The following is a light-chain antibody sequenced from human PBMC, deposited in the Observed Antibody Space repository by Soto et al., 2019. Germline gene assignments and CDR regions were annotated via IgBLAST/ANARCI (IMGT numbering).Light chain of an antibody. CDR1: SSNIGAGYD. CDR3: QSYDSSLSAYV. CDR2: GNS. J-gene: IGLJ1*01. Sequence: QSVLAQPHSVSGAPGQKVTISCTGSSSNIGAGYDLHWYQQLPGTAPKLLLYGNSNRPSGVPDRFSGSKSGTSASLAITGLQDEDEADYYCQSYDSSLSAYVFGTGTKLTVL. V-gene: IGLV1-40*01.